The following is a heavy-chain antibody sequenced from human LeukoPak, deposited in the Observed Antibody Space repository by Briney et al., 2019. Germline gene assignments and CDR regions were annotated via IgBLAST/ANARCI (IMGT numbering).Heavy chain of an antibody. D-gene: IGHD3-16*01. J-gene: IGHJ6*03. V-gene: IGHV4-61*02. CDR3: ATSRGNTDYYYYMDV. CDR2: IYTSGST. CDR1: GGSISSGSYY. Sequence: SQTLSLACTVSGGSISSGSYYWSWIRQPAGKGLEWIGRIYTSGSTNYNPSLKSRVTISVDTSKNQFSLKLSSVTAADAAVYYCATSRGNTDYYYYMDVWGKGTTVTVSS.